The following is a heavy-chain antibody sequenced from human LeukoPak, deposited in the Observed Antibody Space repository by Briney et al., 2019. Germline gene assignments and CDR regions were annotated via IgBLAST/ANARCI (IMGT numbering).Heavy chain of an antibody. V-gene: IGHV1-8*01. D-gene: IGHD2-2*01. CDR1: GYTFTNYD. J-gene: IGHJ4*02. CDR3: ARVNCSSTSCRSKFLDY. Sequence: ASVKVSCKASGYTFTNYDINWVRQATGQGLEWMGWMNPNSGNTGYAQKFQGRVTMTRNTSISTAYMELSSLRSEDTAVYYCARVNCSSTSCRSKFLDYWGQGTWSLSPQ. CDR2: MNPNSGNT.